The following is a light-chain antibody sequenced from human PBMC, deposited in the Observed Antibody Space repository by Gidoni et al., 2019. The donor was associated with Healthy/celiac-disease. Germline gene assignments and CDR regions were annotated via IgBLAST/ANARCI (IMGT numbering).Light chain of an antibody. CDR1: TGAVTSGYY. V-gene: IGLV7-43*01. J-gene: IGLJ3*02. CDR3: LLYYGGAWV. Sequence: QTVVTQESSLTVSPGGTVTLTCASSTGAVTSGYYPNWFQQKPGQAPRALIYSTSNKYSWTPARFSGSLLGGKAALTLSGVQPEDEAEYYCLLYYGGAWVFGGGTKLTVL. CDR2: STS.